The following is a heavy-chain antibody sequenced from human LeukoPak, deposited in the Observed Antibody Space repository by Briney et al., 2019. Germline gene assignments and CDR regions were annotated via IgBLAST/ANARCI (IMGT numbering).Heavy chain of an antibody. CDR1: GGSISSHY. CDR2: IYYSGST. V-gene: IGHV4-59*11. Sequence: PSETLSLTCTVSGGSISSHYWSWIRQPPGKGLEWIGYIYYSGSTNYNPSLKSRVTISVDTSKNQFSLKLSSVTAADTAVYYCASGTYDSSGYYYDKPYYYYYYYMDVWGKGTTVTVSS. D-gene: IGHD3-22*01. CDR3: ASGTYDSSGYYYDKPYYYYYYYMDV. J-gene: IGHJ6*03.